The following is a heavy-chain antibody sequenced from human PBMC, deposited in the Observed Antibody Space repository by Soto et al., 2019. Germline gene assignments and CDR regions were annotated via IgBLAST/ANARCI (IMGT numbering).Heavy chain of an antibody. CDR2: IYYSGST. J-gene: IGHJ4*02. V-gene: IGHV4-59*08. CDR3: ARRYGSAIDY. D-gene: IGHD2-15*01. Sequence: QVQLQESGPGLVKPSETLSLTCTVSGGTISSWYWSWIRQPPGKGLEWIGYIYYSGSTNCNPSLKRRVAISVDTSKNQSSLKLSSVTAADPAVYSCARRYGSAIDYWGQGTLVTVSS. CDR1: GGTISSWY.